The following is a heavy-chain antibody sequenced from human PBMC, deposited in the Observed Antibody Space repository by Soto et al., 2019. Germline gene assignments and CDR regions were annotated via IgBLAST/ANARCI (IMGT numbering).Heavy chain of an antibody. J-gene: IGHJ5*02. V-gene: IGHV4-59*01. Sequence: SETLSLTCTVSGGSISSYHWSWIRQPPGKGLEWIGYIYYSGSTNYNPSLKSRVTISVDTSKNQFSLKLSSVTAADTAMYYCAREAGVRYPFDPWGQGTLVTVSS. CDR2: IYYSGST. CDR1: GGSISSYH. D-gene: IGHD3-9*01. CDR3: AREAGVRYPFDP.